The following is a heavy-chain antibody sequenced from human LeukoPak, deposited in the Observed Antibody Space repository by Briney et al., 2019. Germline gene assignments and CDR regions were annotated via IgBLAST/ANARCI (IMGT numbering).Heavy chain of an antibody. CDR1: GGTFSSYA. V-gene: IGHV1-69*05. D-gene: IGHD3-10*01. J-gene: IGHJ4*02. CDR3: ATPVGYGSGRILTGAYYFDY. Sequence: SAKVSCKASGGTFSSYAISWVRQAPGQGLEWMGGIIPIFGTANYAQKFQGRVTITTDESTSTAYMELSSLRSEDAAVYYCATPVGYGSGRILTGAYYFDYWGQGTLVTVSS. CDR2: IIPIFGTA.